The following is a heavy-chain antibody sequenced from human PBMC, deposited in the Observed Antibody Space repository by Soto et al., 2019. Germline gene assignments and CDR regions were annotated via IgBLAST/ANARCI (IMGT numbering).Heavy chain of an antibody. CDR3: AHRVLRTVFGLVTTTAIYFDF. Sequence: QITLNESGPTQVKPRQTLTLTCTFSGFSLTTSGVGVGWIRQSPGKAPGWLALIYWDDDKRYSPSLKSRLTITNDTSKNQVVLTMADLDPADTATYYCAHRVLRTVFGLVTTTAIYFDFWGQGTPVAVSS. CDR2: IYWDDDK. CDR1: GFSLTTSGVG. J-gene: IGHJ4*02. D-gene: IGHD3-3*01. V-gene: IGHV2-5*02.